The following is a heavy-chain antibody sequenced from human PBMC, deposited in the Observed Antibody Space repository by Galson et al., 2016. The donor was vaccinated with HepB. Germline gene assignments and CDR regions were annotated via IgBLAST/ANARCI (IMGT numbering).Heavy chain of an antibody. D-gene: IGHD4-17*01. CDR3: AKEGRQYGDYDFDH. Sequence: LRLSCAASGFTFSNYAMHWVRQAPGKGLEWVAVIWYDGSHQYYGDSVKGRFTISRDNSKNTLYLQMNSLRAEDTAVYYCAKEGRQYGDYDFDHWGQGTLVTVSS. J-gene: IGHJ4*02. CDR2: IWYDGSHQ. CDR1: GFTFSNYA. V-gene: IGHV3-33*06.